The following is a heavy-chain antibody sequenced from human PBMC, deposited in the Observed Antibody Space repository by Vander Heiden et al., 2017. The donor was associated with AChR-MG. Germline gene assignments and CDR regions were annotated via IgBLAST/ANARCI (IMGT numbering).Heavy chain of an antibody. CDR1: GGSIRSSSYY. V-gene: IGHV4-39*01. Sequence: QLQLQESGPGLVKPSETLSLTCPVSGGSIRSSSYYLGWIRQPPGKGLEWIGGLYYSGSTYYNPSLKSRVTISVDTSRNQFSLSLSSVTAADTAVYYCGRLVAYDNSGYSLVGGRFFDYWGQGILVTISS. D-gene: IGHD3-22*01. CDR3: GRLVAYDNSGYSLVGGRFFDY. J-gene: IGHJ4*02. CDR2: LYYSGST.